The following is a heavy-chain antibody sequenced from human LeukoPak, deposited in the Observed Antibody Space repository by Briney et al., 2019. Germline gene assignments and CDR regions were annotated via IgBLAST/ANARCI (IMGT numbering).Heavy chain of an antibody. CDR1: GFTFSSYA. CDR3: AKSIVPRWVAGYSGDY. Sequence: PGGSLRLSCAASGFTFSSYAMSWVRQAPGKGLEWVSAISGSGGSTYYADSVKGRFTISRDNSKNTLYLQMNSLRAEDTAVYYCAKSIVPRWVAGYSGDYWGQGTLVTVSS. V-gene: IGHV3-23*01. CDR2: ISGSGGST. D-gene: IGHD2-21*01. J-gene: IGHJ4*02.